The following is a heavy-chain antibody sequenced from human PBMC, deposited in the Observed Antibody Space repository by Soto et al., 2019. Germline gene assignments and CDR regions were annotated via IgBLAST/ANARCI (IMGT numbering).Heavy chain of an antibody. V-gene: IGHV3-21*01. CDR3: ARDRITVVVAANYYYYGMDV. D-gene: IGHD2-15*01. CDR1: GFTFSSYS. Sequence: GGSLRLSCAASGFTFSSYSMNWVRQAPGKGLEWVSSISSSSSYIYYADSVKGRFTISRDNAKNSLYLQMNSLRAEDTAVYYYARDRITVVVAANYYYYGMDVWGQGTTVTVSS. CDR2: ISSSSSYI. J-gene: IGHJ6*02.